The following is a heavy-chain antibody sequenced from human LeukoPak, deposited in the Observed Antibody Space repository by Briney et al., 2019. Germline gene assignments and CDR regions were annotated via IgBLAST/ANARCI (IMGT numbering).Heavy chain of an antibody. CDR1: GYTFTSYG. Sequence: GASVKLSCKASGYTFTSYGISWVRQAPGQGLEWMGWISAYNGNTNYAQKLQGRVTMTTDTSTSTAYMELRSLRSEDTAVYYCARDHGTYYYGSGSPTDFDYWGKGTTVTVSS. D-gene: IGHD3-10*01. V-gene: IGHV1-18*01. CDR2: ISAYNGNT. CDR3: ARDHGTYYYGSGSPTDFDY. J-gene: IGHJ4*03.